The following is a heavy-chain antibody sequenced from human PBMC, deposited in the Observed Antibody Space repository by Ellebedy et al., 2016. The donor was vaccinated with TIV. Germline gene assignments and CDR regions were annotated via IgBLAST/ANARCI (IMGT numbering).Heavy chain of an antibody. D-gene: IGHD3-3*01. CDR3: ARGLDFWSPFDY. V-gene: IGHV3-30-3*01. CDR2: ISYDGSNK. Sequence: GESLKISXAASGFTFSSYAMHWVRQAPGKGLEWVAVISYDGSNKYYADSVKGRFTISRDNSKNTLYLQMNSLRAEDTAVYYCARGLDFWSPFDYWGQGTLVTVSS. J-gene: IGHJ4*02. CDR1: GFTFSSYA.